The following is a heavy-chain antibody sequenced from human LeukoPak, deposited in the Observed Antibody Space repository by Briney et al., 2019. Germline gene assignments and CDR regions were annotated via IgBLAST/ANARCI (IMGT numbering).Heavy chain of an antibody. Sequence: PGGSLRLSCAASGFTFSSYAMSWVRQAPGKGLEWVSGISGSGDNTYYADSVKGRFTISRDNSKNTLYVQVNSLGTEDTAAYYCAKGSYYDSSVSFYFDYWGQGTLVTVSS. CDR1: GFTFSSYA. V-gene: IGHV3-23*01. D-gene: IGHD3-22*01. CDR3: AKGSYYDSSVSFYFDY. J-gene: IGHJ4*02. CDR2: ISGSGDNT.